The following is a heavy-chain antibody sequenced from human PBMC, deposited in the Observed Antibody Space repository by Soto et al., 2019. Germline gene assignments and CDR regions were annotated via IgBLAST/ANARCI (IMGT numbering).Heavy chain of an antibody. D-gene: IGHD1-26*01. CDR2: ISGSGGST. CDR3: AKASAPGGTYFPLWF. J-gene: IGHJ4*02. Sequence: LRLSCAASGFTFSSYGMSWVRQAPWKGLEWVSSISGSGGSTYYADSVKGRFTISRDNSKNTLYLQMNSLRAEDTAVYYCAKASAPGGTYFPLWFWGQGTLVTVSS. V-gene: IGHV3-23*01. CDR1: GFTFSSYG.